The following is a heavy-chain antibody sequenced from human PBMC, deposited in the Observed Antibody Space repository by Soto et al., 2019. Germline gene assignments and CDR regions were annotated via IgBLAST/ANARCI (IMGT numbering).Heavy chain of an antibody. CDR1: GGSFSGYY. V-gene: IGHV4-34*01. CDR3: ARNWAYYYYYGMDV. Sequence: LSLTCAVYGGSFSGYYWSWIRQPPGKGLEWIGEINHSGSTNYNPSLKSRVTISVDTSKNQFSLKLSSVTAADTAVYYCARNWAYYYYYGMDVWGQGTTVTVSS. J-gene: IGHJ6*02. CDR2: INHSGST. D-gene: IGHD3-16*01.